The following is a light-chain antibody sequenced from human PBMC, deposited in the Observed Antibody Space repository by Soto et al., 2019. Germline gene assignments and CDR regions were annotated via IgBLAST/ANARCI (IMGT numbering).Light chain of an antibody. V-gene: IGLV1-44*01. CDR2: SNN. Sequence: QSVLTQPPSASGTPGQRVTISCSGSSSNIGSSTVNWYQHLPGTAPKLLIYSNNQRPSGVPDRFSGSKSGTSASLAISGLQSEDEADYYCAAWDDSLNGPGVVFGGGTKLTVL. CDR1: SSNIGSST. J-gene: IGLJ2*01. CDR3: AAWDDSLNGPGVV.